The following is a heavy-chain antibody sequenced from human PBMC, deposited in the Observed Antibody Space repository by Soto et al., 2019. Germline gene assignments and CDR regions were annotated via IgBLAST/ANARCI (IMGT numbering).Heavy chain of an antibody. V-gene: IGHV1-18*01. CDR2: IAAYNGNT. CDR3: TRDQGSGSYFRFDY. CDR1: GYTFTSYG. Sequence: ASVKVSCKASGYTFTSYGTSWVRQAPGQGLEWMGWIAAYNGNTNYAQNLQGRVTMTTDTSTSTAYMELRSLRFDDTAVYYCTRDQGSGSYFRFDYWGQGTLVTVSS. D-gene: IGHD1-26*01. J-gene: IGHJ4*02.